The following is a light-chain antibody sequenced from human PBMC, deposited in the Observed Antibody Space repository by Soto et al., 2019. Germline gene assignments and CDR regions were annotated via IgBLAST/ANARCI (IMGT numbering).Light chain of an antibody. V-gene: IGLV6-57*04. Sequence: NFMLTQPHSVSESPGKTVTISCTRSSGSIASNYVQWYQQRPGSAPTTVIYEDNQRPSGVPDRFSGSIDSSSNSASLTISGLKTEDEAGYYCQSYDSSKLVVFGGGTKLTVL. CDR3: QSYDSSKLVV. J-gene: IGLJ2*01. CDR2: EDN. CDR1: SGSIASNY.